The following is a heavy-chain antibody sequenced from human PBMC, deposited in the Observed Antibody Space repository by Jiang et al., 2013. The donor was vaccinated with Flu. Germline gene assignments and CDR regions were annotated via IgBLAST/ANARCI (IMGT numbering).Heavy chain of an antibody. D-gene: IGHD3-10*01. CDR1: GGTFSSYA. CDR3: ARVKDSGFGELATFDY. J-gene: IGHJ4*02. CDR2: IIPIFGTA. V-gene: IGHV1-69*06. Sequence: GAEVKKPGSSVKVSCKASGGTFSSYAISWVRQAPGQGLEWMGGIIPIFGTANYAQKFQGRVTITADKSTSTAYMELSSLRSEDTAVYYCARVKDSGFGELATFDYWGQGTLVTVSS.